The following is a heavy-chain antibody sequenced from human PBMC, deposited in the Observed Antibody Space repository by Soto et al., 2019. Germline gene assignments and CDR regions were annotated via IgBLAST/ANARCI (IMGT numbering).Heavy chain of an antibody. J-gene: IGHJ4*02. V-gene: IGHV3-48*04. D-gene: IGHD6-6*01. CDR1: GFTFSSYS. CDR2: ISSSSSTI. CDR3: ARPRPSIAEF. Sequence: AGSLRLSCAASGFTFSSYSMNWVRQAPGKGLEWVSYISSSSSTIDYADAVKGRFTISRDNAKNSLYLQMNSLRAEDTAVYYCARPRPSIAEFWGQGTLVTVSS.